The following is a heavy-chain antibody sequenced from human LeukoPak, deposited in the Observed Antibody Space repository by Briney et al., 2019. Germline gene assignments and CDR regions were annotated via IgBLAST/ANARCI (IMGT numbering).Heavy chain of an antibody. CDR1: GFTVSSNY. CDR3: ARILEDTAMVTFDY. D-gene: IGHD5-18*01. Sequence: GGSLRLSCAASGFTVSSNYMSWVRQAPGKGLEWVSIIYSGGSTFYADSVKGRFTISRDNSKNTLYLQMSSLRAEDTAVYYCARILEDTAMVTFDYWGQGTLVTVSS. V-gene: IGHV3-53*01. CDR2: IYSGGST. J-gene: IGHJ4*02.